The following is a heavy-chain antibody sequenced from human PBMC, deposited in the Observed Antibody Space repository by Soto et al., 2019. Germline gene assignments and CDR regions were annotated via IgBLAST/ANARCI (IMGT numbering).Heavy chain of an antibody. CDR3: ARGLCGYDLVH. Sequence: EVQLVESGGGLVKPGGSLRLSCAASGFTFSSYSMNWVRQAPGKGLEWVSSISSGRSYIYYADSVKGRFTISRDNAKNSLYLQMNSLRAEDTAVYYCARGLCGYDLVHWGQGTLVTVSS. CDR2: ISSGRSYI. V-gene: IGHV3-21*01. CDR1: GFTFSSYS. J-gene: IGHJ5*02. D-gene: IGHD5-12*01.